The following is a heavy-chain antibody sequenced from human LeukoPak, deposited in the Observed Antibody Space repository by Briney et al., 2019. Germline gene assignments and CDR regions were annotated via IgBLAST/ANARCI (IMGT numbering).Heavy chain of an antibody. CDR2: IIPIFGTA. D-gene: IGHD3-10*01. CDR3: ASNYYGSGSYVADY. J-gene: IGHJ4*02. CDR1: GGTFSSYA. Sequence: SVKVSCKASGGTFSSYAISWVRQAPGQGLEWMGRIIPIFGTANYAQKFQGRVTITTDESASTAYMELSSLRSEDTAVYYCASNYYGSGSYVADYWGQGTLVTVSS. V-gene: IGHV1-69*05.